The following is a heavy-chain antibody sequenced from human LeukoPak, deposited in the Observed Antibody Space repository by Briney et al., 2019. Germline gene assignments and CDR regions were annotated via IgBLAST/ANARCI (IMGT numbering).Heavy chain of an antibody. CDR1: GGSISSGDYY. CDR2: IYYSGST. D-gene: IGHD6-13*01. CDR3: ARDPLPGIAGDDAFDI. V-gene: IGHV4-30-4*01. Sequence: PSQTLSLTCTVSGGSISSGDYYWSWIRQPPGKGLEWIGYIYYSGSTYYNPSLKSRVTISVDTSKNQFSLKLSSVTAADTAVYHCARDPLPGIAGDDAFDIWGQGTMVTVSS. J-gene: IGHJ3*02.